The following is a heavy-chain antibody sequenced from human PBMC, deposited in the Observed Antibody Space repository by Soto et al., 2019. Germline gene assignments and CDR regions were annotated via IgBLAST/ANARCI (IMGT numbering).Heavy chain of an antibody. CDR3: TTNSEYSSFLRSEASFDY. V-gene: IGHV1-18*01. CDR2: ISAYNGNT. CDR1: GYTFTSYG. J-gene: IGHJ4*02. Sequence: GASVKVSCKASGYTFTSYGISWVRQAPGQGLEWMGWISAYNGNTNYAQKLQGRVTMTTDTSTSTAYMELSSLRSEDTAVYYCTTNSEYSSFLRSEASFDYWGQGTLVTVSS. D-gene: IGHD6-6*01.